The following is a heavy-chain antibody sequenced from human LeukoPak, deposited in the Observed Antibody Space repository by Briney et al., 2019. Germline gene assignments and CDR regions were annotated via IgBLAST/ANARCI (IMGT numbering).Heavy chain of an antibody. V-gene: IGHV4-59*01. Sequence: PSETLSLTCTVSGGSISSYYWSWIRQPPGKGLEWIGYIYYSGSTNYNPSLKSRVTISVDTSKNQFSLKLSSVTAADTAVYYCAREGAPYYYDSSGFDIWGQGTMVTVSS. CDR3: AREGAPYYYDSSGFDI. CDR1: GGSISSYY. D-gene: IGHD3-22*01. CDR2: IYYSGST. J-gene: IGHJ3*02.